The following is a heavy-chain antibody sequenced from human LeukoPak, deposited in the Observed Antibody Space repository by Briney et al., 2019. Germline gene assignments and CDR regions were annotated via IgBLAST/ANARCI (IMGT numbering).Heavy chain of an antibody. Sequence: GGSLRLSCTASGFTFGDYAMSWVRQAPGKGREWVGFIRSKAYGGTTEYAASVKGRFTISRDDSKSIAYLQMNSLKTEDTAVYYCTRDGWTGSYYFDYWGQGTLVTVSS. CDR1: GFTFGDYA. CDR3: TRDGWTGSYYFDY. CDR2: IRSKAYGGTT. J-gene: IGHJ4*02. D-gene: IGHD1-26*01. V-gene: IGHV3-49*04.